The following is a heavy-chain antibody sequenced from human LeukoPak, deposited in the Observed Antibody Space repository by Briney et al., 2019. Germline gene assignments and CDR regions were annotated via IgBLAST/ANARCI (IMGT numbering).Heavy chain of an antibody. CDR1: GGSYSGYY. Sequence: PSETLSLTCAVYGGSYSGYYWSWIRQPPGKGLEWIGEINHSGTTNYNPSLKSRVTISVDTSKNQFSLKLSSVTAADTAVYYCARGVRGYCGNLWGQGTLVTVSS. CDR2: INHSGTT. D-gene: IGHD3-10*01. J-gene: IGHJ5*02. V-gene: IGHV4-34*01. CDR3: ARGVRGYCGNL.